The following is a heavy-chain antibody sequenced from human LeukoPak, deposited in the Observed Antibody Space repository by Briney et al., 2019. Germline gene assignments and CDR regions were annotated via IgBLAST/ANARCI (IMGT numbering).Heavy chain of an antibody. CDR1: GGSISSYY. CDR3: ARAFGDGYNYGFDY. V-gene: IGHV4-59*01. CDR2: IYYSGST. D-gene: IGHD5-24*01. J-gene: IGHJ4*02. Sequence: SETLSLTCTVSGGSISSYYWSWIRQPPGKGLEWIGYIYYSGSTNYNPSLKSRVTISVDTSKNQFSLKLSSVTAADTAAYYCARAFGDGYNYGFDYWGQGTLVTVSS.